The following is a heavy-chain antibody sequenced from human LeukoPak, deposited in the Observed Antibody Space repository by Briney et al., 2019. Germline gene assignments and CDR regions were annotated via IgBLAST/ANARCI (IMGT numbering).Heavy chain of an antibody. J-gene: IGHJ4*02. D-gene: IGHD6-19*01. V-gene: IGHV3-23*01. CDR1: GFTFNTQD. CDR3: GKGRVSE. CDR2: INIGGGT. Sequence: PGGSLRLSCAASGFTFNTQDMRWVRQAPGKGLEWVSSINIGGGTFYADSVRRRFTISRDNSKNTLDLQMNSLRVEDTAVYYCGKGRVSEWGQGTLVTVSS.